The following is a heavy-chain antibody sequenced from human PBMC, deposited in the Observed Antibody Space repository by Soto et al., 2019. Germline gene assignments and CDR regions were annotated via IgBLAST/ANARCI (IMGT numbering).Heavy chain of an antibody. CDR1: GGSISSYY. CDR3: ARDRPDSGYGSYYYGMDV. Sequence: PSETLSLTCTVSGGSISSYYWSWIRQPAGKGLEWIGRIYTSGSTNHNPSLKSRVTMSVDTSKNQFSLKLSSVTAADTAVYYCARDRPDSGYGSYYYGMDVWGQGTTVTVSS. J-gene: IGHJ6*02. CDR2: IYTSGST. V-gene: IGHV4-4*07. D-gene: IGHD5-12*01.